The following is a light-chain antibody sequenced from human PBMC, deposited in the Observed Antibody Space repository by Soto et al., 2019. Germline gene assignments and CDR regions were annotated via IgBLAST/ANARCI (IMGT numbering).Light chain of an antibody. J-gene: IGKJ3*01. CDR1: QSIGNH. CDR3: QQTYGLPT. CDR2: GAS. Sequence: DIQMTQSPSSLSASVGVGVTITCRASQSIGNHVNWYQQQSGKAPKLLISGASSLQSGVPSRFSGSGSGTDFTLTIDTLQPEDFATYSCQQTYGLPTFGPGTTVAVK. V-gene: IGKV1-39*01.